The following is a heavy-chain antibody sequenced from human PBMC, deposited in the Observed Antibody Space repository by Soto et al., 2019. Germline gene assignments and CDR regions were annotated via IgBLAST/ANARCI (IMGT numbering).Heavy chain of an antibody. Sequence: QVQLVESGGGVVQPGRSLRLSCAASGFTFSSYGMHWVRQAPGKGLEWAAVIWYDGSNKYYADSVKGRFTISRDNSKNTLYLQMNSLRAEDTAVYYCARYYYGMDVWGQGTTVTVSS. J-gene: IGHJ6*02. CDR2: IWYDGSNK. V-gene: IGHV3-33*01. CDR3: ARYYYGMDV. CDR1: GFTFSSYG.